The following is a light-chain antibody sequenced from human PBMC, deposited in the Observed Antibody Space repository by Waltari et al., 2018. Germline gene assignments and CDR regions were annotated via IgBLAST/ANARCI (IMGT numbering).Light chain of an antibody. V-gene: IGLV2-23*02. CDR1: TSDIGTHYH. J-gene: IGLJ1*01. CDR2: GVT. Sequence: SALTQPASMSGSLGQAITISCTGTTSDIGTHYHVSWYQQHPGRAPTLIIYGVTNRHSGVSSRFSGSKSGNTASLTIAGLQAEDEAEYYCCSYAVTNTYVFGTGTKVTVL. CDR3: CSYAVTNTYV.